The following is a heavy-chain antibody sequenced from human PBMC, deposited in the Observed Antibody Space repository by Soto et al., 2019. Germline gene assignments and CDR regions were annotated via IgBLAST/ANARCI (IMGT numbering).Heavy chain of an antibody. J-gene: IGHJ4*02. CDR2: IYSGGYT. V-gene: IGHV3-53*01. CDR3: ATERGGGGY. D-gene: IGHD3-10*01. CDR1: GFTVSNNY. Sequence: EVQLVESGGGLIQPGGSLRLSCAVSGFTVSNNYMSWVRQAPGKGLEGVSVIYSGGYTAYGDSVKGRFTISRDNSKNTLYPQMYSRGPADSAVYYWATERGGGGYWGQGTLVTVSS.